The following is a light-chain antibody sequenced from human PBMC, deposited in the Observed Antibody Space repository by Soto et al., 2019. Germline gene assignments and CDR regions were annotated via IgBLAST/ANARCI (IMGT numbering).Light chain of an antibody. CDR2: DAS. CDR1: QSISSW. CDR3: QQYNSYSYT. Sequence: DIQMTQSPSTLSASVGDRVTITCRASQSISSWLAWYQQKPVKAPKLLIYDASNLQSGVPSRFGGSGSGTEFTLTFISLQPDDLATYYCQQYNSYSYTFGQGTKLEIK. J-gene: IGKJ2*01. V-gene: IGKV1-5*01.